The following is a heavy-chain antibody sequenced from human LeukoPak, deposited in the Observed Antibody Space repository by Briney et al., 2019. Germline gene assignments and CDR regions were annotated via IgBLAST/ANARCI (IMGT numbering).Heavy chain of an antibody. D-gene: IGHD6-19*01. CDR2: IYYSGRT. CDR3: AKSSGSNHFDD. V-gene: IGHV4-59*01. J-gene: IGHJ4*02. Sequence: PSETLSLTCTVSGDSISTYYWNWIRQPPGKGLEWIGFIYYSGRTNYNPSLKSRVTISIDTSKNEFSLRLSSVTAADTAVDYCAKSSGSNHFDDWGQGTLVTVSS. CDR1: GDSISTYY.